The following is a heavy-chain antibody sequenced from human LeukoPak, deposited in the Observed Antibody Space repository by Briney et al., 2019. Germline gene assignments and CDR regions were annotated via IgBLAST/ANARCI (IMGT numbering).Heavy chain of an antibody. D-gene: IGHD1-26*01. Sequence: ASVKVSCKASGYTFTDYYIHWVRQAPGQGLQWMAWINPDNGGTNYAQKFQGRVTLTTDTSISTAYMELSGLRSDDTAVYYCARWLMRATTRDAFDIWGQGTMVTVSP. CDR2: INPDNGGT. V-gene: IGHV1-2*02. CDR3: ARWLMRATTRDAFDI. CDR1: GYTFTDYY. J-gene: IGHJ3*02.